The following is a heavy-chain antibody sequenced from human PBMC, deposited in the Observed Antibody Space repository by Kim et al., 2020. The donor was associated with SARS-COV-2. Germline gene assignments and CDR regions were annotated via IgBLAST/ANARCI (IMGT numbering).Heavy chain of an antibody. D-gene: IGHD6-19*01. CDR3: ARGESVAGYYYGMDV. J-gene: IGHJ6*02. Sequence: DSVKGRFIISRDNSKNTLYLQMNSLRAEDTAVYYCARGESVAGYYYGMDVWGQGTTVTVSS. V-gene: IGHV3-53*01.